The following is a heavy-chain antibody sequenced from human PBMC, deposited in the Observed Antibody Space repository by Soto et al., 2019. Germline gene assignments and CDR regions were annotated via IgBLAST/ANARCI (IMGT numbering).Heavy chain of an antibody. Sequence: QVQLVQSGAEVKKPGSSVKVSCKASGGTFSSYAISWVRQAPGQGLEWMGGIIPIFGTANYAQKFQGRVTITADESTSTADMELSSLRSEDTAVYYCARELGYCSSTSCYLYYYYGMDVWGQGTTVTVSS. CDR1: GGTFSSYA. CDR3: ARELGYCSSTSCYLYYYYGMDV. CDR2: IIPIFGTA. J-gene: IGHJ6*02. V-gene: IGHV1-69*01. D-gene: IGHD2-2*01.